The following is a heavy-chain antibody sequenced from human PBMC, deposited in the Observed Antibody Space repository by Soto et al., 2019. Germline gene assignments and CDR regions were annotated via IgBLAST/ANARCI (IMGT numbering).Heavy chain of an antibody. CDR1: GFTFSSYS. V-gene: IGHV3-30*18. CDR2: ISYDGSNK. Sequence: VQLVESGGGLVKPGGSLRLSCAASGFTFSSYSMNWVRQAPGKGLEWVAVISYDGSNKYYADSVKGRFTISRDNSKNTLYLQMNSLRAEDTAVYYCAKPYEDAFDIWGQGTMVTVSS. CDR3: AKPYEDAFDI. D-gene: IGHD2-8*01. J-gene: IGHJ3*02.